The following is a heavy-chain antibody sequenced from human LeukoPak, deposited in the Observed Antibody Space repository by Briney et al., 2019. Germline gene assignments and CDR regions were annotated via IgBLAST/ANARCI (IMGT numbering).Heavy chain of an antibody. J-gene: IGHJ6*04. V-gene: IGHV3-66*02. D-gene: IGHD3-10*01. Sequence: PGGSLRLSCAASGFSVSSNYMTWVRQAPGKGLEWVSVIHSGGRAYYADSVKGRFTTSRDNSKNTLDLQMNSLSVEDTAVYYCVGVETITMVRGASGDVWGKGPTVTVSS. CDR3: VGVETITMVRGASGDV. CDR1: GFSVSSNY. CDR2: IHSGGRA.